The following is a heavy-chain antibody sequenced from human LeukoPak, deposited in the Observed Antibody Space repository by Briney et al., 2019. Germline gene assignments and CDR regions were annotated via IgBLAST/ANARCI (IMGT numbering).Heavy chain of an antibody. D-gene: IGHD6-13*01. CDR2: IYTSGST. Sequence: SETLSLTCTVSGGSISSYYWSWIRQPAGKGLEWIGRIYTSGSTNYSPSLKSRVTMSVDTSKNQFSLKLSSVTAADTAVYYCARDGRPIAAAGHYYYGMDVWGQGTTVTVSS. J-gene: IGHJ6*02. CDR3: ARDGRPIAAAGHYYYGMDV. V-gene: IGHV4-4*07. CDR1: GGSISSYY.